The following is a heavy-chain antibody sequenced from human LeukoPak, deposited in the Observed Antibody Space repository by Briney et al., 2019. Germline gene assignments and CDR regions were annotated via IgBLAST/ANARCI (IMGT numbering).Heavy chain of an antibody. V-gene: IGHV1-2*04. D-gene: IGHD3-10*01. J-gene: IGHJ4*02. CDR2: INPNSGGT. CDR3: ARNPMSYYGSGSYYNWYYFDY. CDR1: GGTFSSYA. Sequence: ASVKVSCKASGGTFSSYAISWVRQAPGQGLEWMGWINPNSGGTNYAQKFQGWVTMTRDTSISTAYMELSRLRSDDTAVYYCARNPMSYYGSGSYYNWYYFDYWGQGTLVTVSS.